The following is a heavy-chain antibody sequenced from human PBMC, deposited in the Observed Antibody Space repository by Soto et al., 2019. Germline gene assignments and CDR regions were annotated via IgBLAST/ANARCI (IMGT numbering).Heavy chain of an antibody. J-gene: IGHJ4*02. V-gene: IGHV1-46*01. Sequence: AAELRWKASGYGFASYYLHWLRQAPGQGREWMGIINPSGGSTSYAQKFQGRVTMTRDTSTSTVYMELSSLRSEDTAVYYCARDKNGSGFDYWGQGTLVTVSS. D-gene: IGHD6-19*01. CDR2: INPSGGST. CDR1: GYGFASYY. CDR3: ARDKNGSGFDY.